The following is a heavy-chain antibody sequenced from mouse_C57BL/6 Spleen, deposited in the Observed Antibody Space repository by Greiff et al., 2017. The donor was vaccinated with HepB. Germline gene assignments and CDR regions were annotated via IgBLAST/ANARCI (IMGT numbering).Heavy chain of an antibody. Sequence: EVQLQQSGPELVKPGASVKIPCKASGYTFTDYNMDWVKQSHGKSLEWIGDINPNNGGTIYNQKFKGKATLTVDKSSSTAYMELRSLTSEDTAVYYCARALYDYDVDYFDYWGQGTTLTVSS. CDR3: ARALYDYDVDYFDY. J-gene: IGHJ2*01. CDR1: GYTFTDYN. CDR2: INPNNGGT. V-gene: IGHV1-18*01. D-gene: IGHD2-4*01.